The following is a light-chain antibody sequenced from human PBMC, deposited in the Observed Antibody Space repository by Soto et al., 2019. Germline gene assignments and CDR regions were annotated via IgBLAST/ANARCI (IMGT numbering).Light chain of an antibody. Sequence: QSALTQPASVSGSPGQSITMYCTGTSSDVGGYNYVSWYQQHPDKAPKLIIYEVSNRPSGVSIRFSGSKSANTASLTISGLQAEDEADYYCCSYTTTYTVLFGGGTKLTVL. J-gene: IGLJ2*01. CDR2: EVS. CDR3: CSYTTTYTVL. CDR1: SSDVGGYNY. V-gene: IGLV2-14*01.